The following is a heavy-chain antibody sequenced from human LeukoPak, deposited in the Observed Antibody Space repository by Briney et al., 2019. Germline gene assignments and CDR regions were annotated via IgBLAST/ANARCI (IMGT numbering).Heavy chain of an antibody. D-gene: IGHD4-23*01. CDR1: GFTFSDYY. J-gene: IGHJ4*02. CDR2: ISPSGRTI. Sequence: SGGSLRLSCAASGFTFSDYYMSWIRRAPGKGLEWVSYISPSGRTIYYADSVKGQFTISRDNAKSSLYLQMNSLRAEDTAVYYCARDYGGYDYWGQGTLVTVSS. CDR3: ARDYGGYDY. V-gene: IGHV3-11*04.